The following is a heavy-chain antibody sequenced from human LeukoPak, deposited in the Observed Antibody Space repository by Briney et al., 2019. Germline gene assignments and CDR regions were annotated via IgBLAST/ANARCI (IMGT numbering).Heavy chain of an antibody. V-gene: IGHV3-48*03. CDR3: AELGITMIGGV. J-gene: IGHJ6*04. Sequence: TGGSLRLSCAASGFTLSSFEMNWVRQAPGKGLEWVSYISSSGRTIYYADSVKGRFTISRDNAKNSLYLQMNSLRAEDTAVYYCAELGITMIGGVWGKGTTVTISS. CDR1: GFTLSSFE. D-gene: IGHD3-10*02. CDR2: ISSSGRTI.